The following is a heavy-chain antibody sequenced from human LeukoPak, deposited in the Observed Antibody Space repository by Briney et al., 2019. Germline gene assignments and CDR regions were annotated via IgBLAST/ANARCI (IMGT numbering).Heavy chain of an antibody. CDR2: IIPILGTA. J-gene: IGHJ4*02. D-gene: IGHD4-23*01. V-gene: IGHV1-69*04. CDR3: ARDGGYGGNSFDY. Sequence: GASVKVSCKASGGTFSSYAISWVRQAPGQGLEWMGRIIPILGTANYAQKFQGRVTITADKSTSTAYMELSSLRSEDTAVYYCARDGGYGGNSFDYWGQGTLVTVSS. CDR1: GGTFSSYA.